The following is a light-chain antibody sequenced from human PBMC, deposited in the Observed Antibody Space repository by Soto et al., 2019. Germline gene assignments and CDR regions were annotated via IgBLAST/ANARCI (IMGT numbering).Light chain of an antibody. J-gene: IGKJ4*01. Sequence: EIVMTQSPATLSESPGERATLSCRASQSVSSSLAWYQQKRGQAPRLLIYGTSTRATGIPARFSGSGSGTEFTLTISSLQSEDFSVYCCQQYNKWPLTFGGGTKVDIK. CDR1: QSVSSS. CDR2: GTS. V-gene: IGKV3-15*01. CDR3: QQYNKWPLT.